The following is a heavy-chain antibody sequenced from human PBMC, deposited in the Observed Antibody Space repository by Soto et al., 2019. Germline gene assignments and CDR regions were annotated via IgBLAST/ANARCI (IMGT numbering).Heavy chain of an antibody. CDR1: GGTFSSYA. CDR2: IITIFGTA. J-gene: IGHJ5*02. Sequence: QVQPVQSGAEVKKPGSSVTVSCKASGGTFSSYAISWVRQAPGQGREWMGGIITIFGTATYAQKFKGRVTITADESTSTAYMELSSLRSEDTAVYYCARDPEYCSGGSCSSANWFDPWGEGTLVTVSS. V-gene: IGHV1-69*01. CDR3: ARDPEYCSGGSCSSANWFDP. D-gene: IGHD2-15*01.